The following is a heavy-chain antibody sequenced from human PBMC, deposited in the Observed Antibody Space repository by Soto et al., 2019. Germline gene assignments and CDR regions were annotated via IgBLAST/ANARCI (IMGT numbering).Heavy chain of an antibody. D-gene: IGHD4-17*01. J-gene: IGHJ4*02. CDR2: VYFVGNS. Sequence: SETLSLTCTVSGDSISSASYFWGWIRQPPGEGLEWIWSVYFVGNSYYNPSLKSRVSISVDASKSQFSLWLSSMSAADRGVYYCVRFYRDYVNGVKWRYFYFWGQGTLVTVSS. V-gene: IGHV4-39*01. CDR3: VRFYRDYVNGVKWRYFYF. CDR1: GDSISSASYF.